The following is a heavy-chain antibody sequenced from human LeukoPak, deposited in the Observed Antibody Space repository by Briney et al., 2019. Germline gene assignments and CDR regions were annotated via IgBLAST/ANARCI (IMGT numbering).Heavy chain of an antibody. CDR1: GFINNYG. J-gene: IGHJ5*02. Sequence: GGSLRLSCAASGFINNYGLIWVRQAPGKGLEWVSAISNDGGGTQYADFVKGRFTISRDNSKNTLFLQMSSLRAEDTALYFCAKGSSGCFADLWGQGTLVTVSS. CDR2: ISNDGGGT. CDR3: AKGSSGCFADL. D-gene: IGHD6-19*01. V-gene: IGHV3-23*01.